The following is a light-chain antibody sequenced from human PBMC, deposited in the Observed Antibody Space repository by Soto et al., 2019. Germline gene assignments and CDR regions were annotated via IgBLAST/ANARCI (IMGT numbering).Light chain of an antibody. CDR1: RSIDRW. J-gene: IGKJ5*01. V-gene: IGKV1-12*01. Sequence: DIEMTQSPSTLSASVGDTVTITCRASRSIDRWMAWYQQKPGKAPILLIYAASSLQSGVPSRFSGSGSGTDFTLTISSLQPEDFATYYCQQTYSLPPDITFGQGTRLDIK. CDR2: AAS. CDR3: QQTYSLPPDIT.